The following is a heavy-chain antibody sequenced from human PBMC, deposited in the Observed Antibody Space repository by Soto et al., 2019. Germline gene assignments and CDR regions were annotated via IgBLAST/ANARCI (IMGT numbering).Heavy chain of an antibody. CDR3: AGESRYCSGGSCYFLPGIDY. D-gene: IGHD2-15*01. Sequence: QVPLVQSGAAVKKPGSSVTVSCKASGGTFSSYAISWVRQAPGQGLEWMGGIIPIFGTANYAQKFQGRVTITADESTSTAHMEVSRLRCEDTAVYYCAGESRYCSGGSCYFLPGIDYWGQGTLVNVSS. CDR1: GGTFSSYA. V-gene: IGHV1-69*12. J-gene: IGHJ4*02. CDR2: IIPIFGTA.